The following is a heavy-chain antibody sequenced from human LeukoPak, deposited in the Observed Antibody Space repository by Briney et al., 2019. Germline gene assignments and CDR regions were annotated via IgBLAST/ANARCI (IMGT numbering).Heavy chain of an antibody. CDR3: ARDLEDSSPFGAFDM. CDR2: IYSGGTT. D-gene: IGHD3-22*01. Sequence: GGSLRLSCAASGFTVSSNYMSWVRQAPGKGLEWVSVIYSGGTTYYADSVKGRFTISRDNSKNTLYLQMNSLRAEDTAVYYCARDLEDSSPFGAFDMWGQGTMVTVSS. J-gene: IGHJ3*02. V-gene: IGHV3-53*01. CDR1: GFTVSSNY.